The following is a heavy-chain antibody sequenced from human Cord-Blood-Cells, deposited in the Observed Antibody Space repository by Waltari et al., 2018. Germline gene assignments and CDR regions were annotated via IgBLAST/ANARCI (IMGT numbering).Heavy chain of an antibody. D-gene: IGHD3-10*01. V-gene: IGHV4-39*07. Sequence: QLQLQESGPGLVKPSETLSLTCTVYGGSISSRSDYWGWIRQPPGKGLEWIGSIYYSGSTYYNPSLKSRVTISVDTSKNQFSLKLSSVTAADTAVYYCARDPGIDAFDIWGQGTMVTVSS. CDR1: GGSISSRSDY. CDR2: IYYSGST. J-gene: IGHJ3*02. CDR3: ARDPGIDAFDI.